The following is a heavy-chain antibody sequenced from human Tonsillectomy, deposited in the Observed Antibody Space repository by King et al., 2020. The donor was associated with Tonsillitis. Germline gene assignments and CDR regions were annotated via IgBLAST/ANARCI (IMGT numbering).Heavy chain of an antibody. CDR1: GFTFRSYA. CDR2: ISGSGGST. Sequence: EVQLMESGGGLVQPGGSLRLSCAASGFTFRSYAMSWVRQAPGKGLEWVSAISGSGGSTDYADSVKGRFTISRDNSKNTLYLQMNGLRADDTAVYYCAKDQRQWLVRGYNWFDPWGQGTLVTVSS. V-gene: IGHV3-23*01. CDR3: AKDQRQWLVRGYNWFDP. J-gene: IGHJ5*02. D-gene: IGHD6-19*01.